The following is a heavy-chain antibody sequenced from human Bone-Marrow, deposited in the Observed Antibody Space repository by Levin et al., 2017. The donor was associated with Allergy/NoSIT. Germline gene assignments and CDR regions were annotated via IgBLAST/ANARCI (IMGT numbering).Heavy chain of an antibody. D-gene: IGHD1-26*01. J-gene: IGHJ3*01. CDR3: ARSQVGWGGAFNV. CDR1: GFTFTYYA. Sequence: PGGSLRLSCAASGFTFTYYALSWVRQTPGKGLEWVSGITASGRSLYYADSVKGRFTISREDSKNMLHLEMNRLRAEDGAVYYCARSQVGWGGAFNVWGQGTRVAVSS. CDR2: ITASGRSL. V-gene: IGHV3-23*01.